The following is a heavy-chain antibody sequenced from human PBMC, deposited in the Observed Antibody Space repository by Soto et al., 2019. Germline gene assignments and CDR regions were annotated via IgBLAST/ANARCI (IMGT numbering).Heavy chain of an antibody. Sequence: ASVKVSCKASGYTFTSYDINWVRQATGQGLEWMGWMNPNSGNTGYAQKFQGRVTMTRNTSISTAYMELSSLRSEDTAVYYCARARRIVVVTAESPYFQHWGQDTLVTVSS. D-gene: IGHD2-21*02. CDR1: GYTFTSYD. V-gene: IGHV1-8*01. J-gene: IGHJ1*01. CDR3: ARARRIVVVTAESPYFQH. CDR2: MNPNSGNT.